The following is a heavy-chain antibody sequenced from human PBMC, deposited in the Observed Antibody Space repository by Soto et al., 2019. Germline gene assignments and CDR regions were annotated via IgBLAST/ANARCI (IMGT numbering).Heavy chain of an antibody. J-gene: IGHJ6*02. CDR3: ARNPPLGVDSNFPSWYYYGMDV. CDR2: IIPIFGTA. V-gene: IGHV1-69*13. CDR1: GGTFSSYA. D-gene: IGHD4-4*01. Sequence: ASVKVSCKASGGTFSSYAISWVRQAPGQGLEWMGGIIPIFGTANYAQKFQGRVTITADESTSTAYMELSSLRSEDTAVYYCARNPPLGVDSNFPSWYYYGMDVWGQGTTVTVSS.